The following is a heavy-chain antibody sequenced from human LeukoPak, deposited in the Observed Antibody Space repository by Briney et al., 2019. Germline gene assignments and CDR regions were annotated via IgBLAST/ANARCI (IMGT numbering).Heavy chain of an antibody. V-gene: IGHV3-23*01. D-gene: IGHD6-19*01. CDR3: TIDLMTGFSSGWHFGY. CDR1: GFTFSTYA. J-gene: IGHJ4*02. Sequence: PGGSLRLSCAASGFTFSTYAMSWVRQAPGKGLEWLAVTSGDEDSTHYADSVRGRFVISTDNSKNSLFLQMNSLRADDTAVYYCTIDLMTGFSSGWHFGYWGQGTLVTVSS. CDR2: TSGDEDST.